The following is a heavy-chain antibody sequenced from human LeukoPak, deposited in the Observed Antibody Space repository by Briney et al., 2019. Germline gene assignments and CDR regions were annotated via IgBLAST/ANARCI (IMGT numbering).Heavy chain of an antibody. V-gene: IGHV3-30*04. Sequence: GGSLRLSCAASGFTFSSYAMHWVRQAPGKGLEWVAVISYDGSNKYYADSVKGRFTISRDNSKNTLYLQMNSLRAEDTAVYYCARGQGYCSGGSCYSQDYFDYWGQGTLVTVSS. CDR3: ARGQGYCSGGSCYSQDYFDY. CDR2: ISYDGSNK. J-gene: IGHJ4*02. D-gene: IGHD2-15*01. CDR1: GFTFSSYA.